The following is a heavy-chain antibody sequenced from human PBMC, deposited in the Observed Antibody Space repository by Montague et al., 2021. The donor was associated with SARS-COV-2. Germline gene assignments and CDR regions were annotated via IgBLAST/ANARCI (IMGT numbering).Heavy chain of an antibody. CDR1: GFTFSSYA. CDR3: ARGCAVAVYDY. V-gene: IGHV3-64*01. D-gene: IGHD6-19*01. CDR2: ISSNGGST. J-gene: IGHJ4*02. Sequence: SLRLSCAASGFTFSSYAIHWVRQAPGKGLEYVSAISSNGGSTYYANSVKGRFTISRDNSKNTLYLQMGSLRAEDMAVYYCARGCAVAVYDYWGQGTLVTVSS.